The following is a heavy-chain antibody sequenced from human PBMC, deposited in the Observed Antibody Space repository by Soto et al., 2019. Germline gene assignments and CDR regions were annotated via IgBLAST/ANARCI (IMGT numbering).Heavy chain of an antibody. V-gene: IGHV4-59*02. Sequence: SETLSLTCSVSDASVSKYYWSWIRQPPGKGLEWIGYISHTGYTSYNPSLESRLTISMDKSKNQLSLSLNSVTTADTAVYYCARGQLLFAYWGQGTPVTVSS. CDR1: DASVSKYY. CDR3: ARGQLLFAY. CDR2: ISHTGYT. J-gene: IGHJ4*02. D-gene: IGHD3-10*02.